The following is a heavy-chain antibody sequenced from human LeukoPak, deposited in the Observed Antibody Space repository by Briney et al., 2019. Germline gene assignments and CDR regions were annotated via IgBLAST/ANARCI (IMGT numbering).Heavy chain of an antibody. D-gene: IGHD7-27*01. CDR2: INPSGGST. CDR1: GYTFTSYY. J-gene: IGHJ3*02. Sequence: ASVKVSCKASGYTFTSYYMHWVRQAPGQGLEWMGIINPSGGSTSYAPKFQGRVTMTRDTSTSTVYMELSSLRSEDTAVYYCARRTGDFGFDIWGQGTMVTVSS. V-gene: IGHV1-46*01. CDR3: ARRTGDFGFDI.